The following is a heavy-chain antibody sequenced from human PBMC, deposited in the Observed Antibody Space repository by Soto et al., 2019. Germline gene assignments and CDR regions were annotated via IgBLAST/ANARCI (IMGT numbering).Heavy chain of an antibody. D-gene: IGHD2-8*01. CDR1: GGSISSYY. V-gene: IGHV4-59*01. CDR3: ARKVLGEGYFDY. Sequence: NPSETLSLTCTVSGGSISSYYWSWIRQPPGKGLEWIGYIYYSGSTNYNPSLKSRVTISVDTSKNQFSLKLSSVTAADTAVYYCARKVLGEGYFDYWGQGTLVTVSS. CDR2: IYYSGST. J-gene: IGHJ4*02.